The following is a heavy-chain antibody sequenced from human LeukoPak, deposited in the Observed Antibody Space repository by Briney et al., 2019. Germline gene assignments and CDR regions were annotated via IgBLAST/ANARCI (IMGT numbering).Heavy chain of an antibody. Sequence: SGTLSLTCAVSGGSISSSNWWSWVRQPPGKGLEWIGEIYHSGSTNYNPYLKSRVTISVDKSKNQFSLKLSSVTAADTAVYYCARAGAGAGSLGWFDPWGQGTLVTVSS. CDR2: IYHSGST. CDR3: ARAGAGAGSLGWFDP. V-gene: IGHV4-4*02. D-gene: IGHD2-15*01. J-gene: IGHJ5*02. CDR1: GGSISSSNW.